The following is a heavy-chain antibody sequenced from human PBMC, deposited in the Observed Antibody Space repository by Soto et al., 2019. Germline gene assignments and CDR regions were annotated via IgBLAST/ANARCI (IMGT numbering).Heavy chain of an antibody. J-gene: IGHJ4*02. V-gene: IGHV3-30*18. CDR3: AKEDLFHPFDY. CDR2: TSYDGSNK. CDR1: GFTFSRYG. Sequence: QVQLVESGGGVVQPGRSLRLPCAASGFTFSRYGMHWVRQAPGKGLEWLAFTSYDGSNKFYADSVKGRFTISRDNSENTLYLQMNGLRVEDTAMYYCAKEDLFHPFDYWGQGTLVTVSS. D-gene: IGHD3-10*01.